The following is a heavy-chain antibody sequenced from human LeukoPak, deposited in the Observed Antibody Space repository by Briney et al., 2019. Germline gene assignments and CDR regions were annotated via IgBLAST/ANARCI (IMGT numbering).Heavy chain of an antibody. Sequence: PSETLSLTCSVSGGSISSGDYYWNWIRQHPGKGLEWIGYISKIGTSHYNPSLESRITISVDASKNQFSLKLSSVTAADTAVYYCARSLHYYGSAPFDYWGQGTLVTVSS. J-gene: IGHJ4*02. CDR2: ISKIGTS. D-gene: IGHD3-10*01. CDR3: ARSLHYYGSAPFDY. V-gene: IGHV4-31*03. CDR1: GGSISSGDYY.